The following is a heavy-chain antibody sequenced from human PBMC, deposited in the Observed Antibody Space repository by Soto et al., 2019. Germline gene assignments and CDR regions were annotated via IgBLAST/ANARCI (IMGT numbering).Heavy chain of an antibody. V-gene: IGHV1-69*01. CDR1: GGTFSSYA. CDR3: ARGEPYYDILTGYYRWDWFDP. J-gene: IGHJ5*02. CDR2: IIPIFGTA. Sequence: QVQLVQSGAEVKKPGSSVKVSCKASGGTFSSYAISWVRQAPGQGLEWMGGIIPIFGTANYAQKFQGRVTITADESTSTAYMELSSLRSEDTAVYYCARGEPYYDILTGYYRWDWFDPWGQGTLVTVSS. D-gene: IGHD3-9*01.